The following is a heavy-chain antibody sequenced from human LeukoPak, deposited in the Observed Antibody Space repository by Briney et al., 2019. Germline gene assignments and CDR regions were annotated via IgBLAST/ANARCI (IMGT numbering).Heavy chain of an antibody. CDR2: INSDGSST. J-gene: IGHJ4*02. Sequence: GGSLRLSCAASGFTVSSNYMSWVRQAPGEGLVWVSRINSDGSSTSYADSVKGRFTISRDNAKNTLYLQMNSLRAEDTAVYYCARVKPKSAAAVDYWGQGTLVTVSS. V-gene: IGHV3-74*01. CDR1: GFTVSSNY. CDR3: ARVKPKSAAAVDY. D-gene: IGHD6-25*01.